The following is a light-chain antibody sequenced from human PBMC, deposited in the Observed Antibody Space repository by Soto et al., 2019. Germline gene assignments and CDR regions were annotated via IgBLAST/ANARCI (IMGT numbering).Light chain of an antibody. CDR3: QSYDGSLSGSV. J-gene: IGLJ2*01. Sequence: QLVLTQPPSVSGAPGQRVTISCTGSSSNIGAGYDVHWYQQLPGTAPKLLIYDNSNRPSGVPDRFSGSKSVTSASLAITGLQAEDEADYYCQSYDGSLSGSVFGGGTKLTVL. CDR2: DNS. CDR1: SSNIGAGYD. V-gene: IGLV1-40*01.